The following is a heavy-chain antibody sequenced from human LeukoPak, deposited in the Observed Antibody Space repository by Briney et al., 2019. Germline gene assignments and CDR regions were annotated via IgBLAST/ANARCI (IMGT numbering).Heavy chain of an antibody. CDR2: INQSGSI. CDR3: AANPHRDGPLNA. Sequence: SETLSLTCTVYSGSFSAYYWSWIRQPPGKGLEWIGEINQSGSINYNPSLESRVTMSVDTSKNQLSLRLNSWTAADTSVYYCAANPHRDGPLNAWGQGTLVTASS. J-gene: IGHJ5*02. CDR1: SGSFSAYY. D-gene: IGHD5-24*01. V-gene: IGHV4-34*01.